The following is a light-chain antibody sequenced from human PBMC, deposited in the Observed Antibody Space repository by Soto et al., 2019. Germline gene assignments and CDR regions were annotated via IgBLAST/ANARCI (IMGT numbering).Light chain of an antibody. CDR2: GVH. CDR3: TAFSANRVYL. CDR1: SNDIGSYDY. V-gene: IGLV2-14*01. Sequence: QSVLPHPISVCWSPGHSITISCTGNSNDIGSYDYVCWYQQHPGKAPRLLIHGVHNRSPGISGRFSASKSGLTASLTISGLQAEDQADYYCTAFSANRVYLFGPGTKVTVL. J-gene: IGLJ1*01.